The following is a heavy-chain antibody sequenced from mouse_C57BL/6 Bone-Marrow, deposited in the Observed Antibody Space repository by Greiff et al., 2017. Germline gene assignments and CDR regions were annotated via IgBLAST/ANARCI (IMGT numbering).Heavy chain of an antibody. CDR3: TDYYYGSSQGYYLDY. D-gene: IGHD1-1*01. CDR2: IDPENGDT. V-gene: IGHV14-4*01. CDR1: GFNIKDDY. Sequence: VQLKESGAELVRPGASVKLSCTASGFNIKDDYMHWVKQRPEQGLEWIGWIDPENGDTEYASKFQGKATIPADTSSNTAYLQLSSLTSEDTAVYYCTDYYYGSSQGYYLDYWGQGTTLTVSS. J-gene: IGHJ2*01.